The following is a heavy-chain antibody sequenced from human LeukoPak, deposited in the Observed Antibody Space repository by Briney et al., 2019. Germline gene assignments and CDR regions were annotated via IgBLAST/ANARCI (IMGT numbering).Heavy chain of an antibody. CDR1: GYTFTRYY. CDR2: INPNSGGT. J-gene: IGHJ5*02. D-gene: IGHD5-18*01. Sequence: ASVKVSYKASGYTFTRYYMHWVRQAPGQGLEWMGWINPNSGGTNYAQKFQGRVTMTRDTSISTDYMELSRLRSADTAVYYCARDVDTAMANRNDWFDPWGQGTLVTVSS. V-gene: IGHV1-2*02. CDR3: ARDVDTAMANRNDWFDP.